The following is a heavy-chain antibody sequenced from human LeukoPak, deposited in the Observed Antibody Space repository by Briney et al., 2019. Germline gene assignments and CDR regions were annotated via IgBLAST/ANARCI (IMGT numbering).Heavy chain of an antibody. D-gene: IGHD4-17*01. Sequence: SETLSHTCTVSGGSISSDDYYWGWIRQPPGKGLERIGYISYSGSTYYNPCLKSPVTISIDTSKNQFSLNLNSVTAADTAVYYCARLTVTAWSLYSYYMDVWGKGTTVTVSS. J-gene: IGHJ6*03. CDR3: ARLTVTAWSLYSYYMDV. CDR1: GGSISSDDYY. CDR2: ISYSGST. V-gene: IGHV4-30-4*08.